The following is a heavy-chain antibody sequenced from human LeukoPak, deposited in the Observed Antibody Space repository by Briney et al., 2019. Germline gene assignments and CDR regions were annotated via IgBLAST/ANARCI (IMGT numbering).Heavy chain of an antibody. CDR3: AREGSSGWYHYFDY. CDR2: IWYDGSNK. CDR1: GFTFSSYG. Sequence: PGGSLRLSCAASGFTFSSYGMHWVRQAPGKGLEWVGVIWYDGSNKYYADSVKGRFTISRDNSKNTLYLQMNSLRAEDTAVYYCAREGSSGWYHYFDYWGQGTLVTVSS. D-gene: IGHD6-19*01. V-gene: IGHV3-33*01. J-gene: IGHJ4*02.